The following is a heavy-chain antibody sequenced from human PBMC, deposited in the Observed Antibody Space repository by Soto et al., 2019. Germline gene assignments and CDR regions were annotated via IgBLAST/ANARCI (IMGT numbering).Heavy chain of an antibody. J-gene: IGHJ6*01. CDR2: ISYDGSNK. CDR1: GFTFSSYA. V-gene: IGHV3-30-3*01. Sequence: PGGSLRLSCAASGFTFSSYAMHWVRQAPGKGLEWVAVISYDGSNKYYADSVKGRFTISRDNSKNTLYLQMNSLRAEDTAVYYCARDLIPLAAAGTLYYYYYYGMDVWGQGTTVTVS. D-gene: IGHD6-13*01. CDR3: ARDLIPLAAAGTLYYYYYYGMDV.